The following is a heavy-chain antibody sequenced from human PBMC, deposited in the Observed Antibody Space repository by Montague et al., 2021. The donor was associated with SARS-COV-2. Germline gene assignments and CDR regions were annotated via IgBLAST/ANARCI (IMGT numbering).Heavy chain of an antibody. CDR1: GGSISSGSYY. V-gene: IGHV4-61*02. D-gene: IGHD5-12*01. J-gene: IGHJ4*02. Sequence: TLSLTCTVSGGSISSGSYYWSWIRQPAGKGLEWIGRIYTSGTTDYSFSLKGRVAISVDTSKNQFSLKLTSVTAADTAVYYCARAHSGSWAHLDNWGQGSLSPSPQ. CDR3: ARAHSGSWAHLDN. CDR2: IYTSGTT.